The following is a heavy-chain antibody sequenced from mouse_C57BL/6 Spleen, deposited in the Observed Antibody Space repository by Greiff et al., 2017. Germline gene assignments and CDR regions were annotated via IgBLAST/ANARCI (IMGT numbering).Heavy chain of an antibody. D-gene: IGHD2-1*01. Sequence: QVQLQQSGAELVRPGTSVKVSCKASGYAFTNYLIEWVKQRPGQGLEWIGVINPGSGGTNYNEKFKGKATLTADQSSSTAYMQLSSLTSEDSAVYFCARRGNYLYAMDYWGQGTSVTVSS. CDR1: GYAFTNYL. CDR3: ARRGNYLYAMDY. J-gene: IGHJ4*01. V-gene: IGHV1-54*01. CDR2: INPGSGGT.